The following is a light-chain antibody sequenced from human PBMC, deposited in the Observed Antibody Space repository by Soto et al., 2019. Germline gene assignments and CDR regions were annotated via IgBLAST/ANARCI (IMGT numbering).Light chain of an antibody. CDR2: GNS. CDR3: SLYTSSSTPYVV. J-gene: IGLJ2*01. V-gene: IGLV1-40*01. Sequence: QAVVTQPPSVSGAPGQRVTISCTGSSSNIGAGYDVHWYQQLPGTAPKLLIYGNSNRPSGVPDRFSGSKSGTSASLAITGLQAEDEADYYCSLYTSSSTPYVVFGGGTKLTVL. CDR1: SSNIGAGYD.